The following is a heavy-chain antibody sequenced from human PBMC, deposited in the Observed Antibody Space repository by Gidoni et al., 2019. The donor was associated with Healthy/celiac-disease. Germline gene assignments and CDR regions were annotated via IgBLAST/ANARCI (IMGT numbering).Heavy chain of an antibody. CDR1: GFTFSSDS. V-gene: IGHV3-48*02. D-gene: IGHD3-10*01. Sequence: EVQLVESGGGLVQPGGSLRLSCSAPGFTFSSDSMNGVRQAPGKGLEWVSYISSSSSTIYYADSVKGRFTISRDNAKNSLYLQMNSLRDEDTAVYYCARDSLGLGFIWGQGTLVTVSS. CDR2: ISSSSSTI. CDR3: ARDSLGLGFI. J-gene: IGHJ4*02.